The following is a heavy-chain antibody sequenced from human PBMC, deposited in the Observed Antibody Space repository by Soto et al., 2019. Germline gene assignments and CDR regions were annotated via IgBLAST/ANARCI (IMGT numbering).Heavy chain of an antibody. J-gene: IGHJ4*02. V-gene: IGHV3-21*01. Sequence: GGSLRLSCAASGFTFSSYSMNWVRQAPGKGLEWVSSISSSSSYIYYADSVKGRFTISRDNAKNSLYLQMNSLRAKDTAVYYCARVNPIAAAGTGFDYWGQGTLVTVSS. CDR1: GFTFSSYS. CDR2: ISSSSSYI. D-gene: IGHD6-13*01. CDR3: ARVNPIAAAGTGFDY.